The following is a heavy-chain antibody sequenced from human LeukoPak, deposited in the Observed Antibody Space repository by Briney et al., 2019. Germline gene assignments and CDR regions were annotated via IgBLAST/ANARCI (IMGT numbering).Heavy chain of an antibody. CDR3: ARLVYGSGSYYNGWFDP. Sequence: GESLKISCKGSGYSFTSYWISWVRQMPGKGLEWMGRIDPSDSYTNYSPSFQSHVTISADKSISTAYLQWSSLKASDTAMYYCARLVYGSGSYYNGWFDPWGQGTLVTVSS. D-gene: IGHD3-10*01. CDR2: IDPSDSYT. J-gene: IGHJ5*02. CDR1: GYSFTSYW. V-gene: IGHV5-10-1*01.